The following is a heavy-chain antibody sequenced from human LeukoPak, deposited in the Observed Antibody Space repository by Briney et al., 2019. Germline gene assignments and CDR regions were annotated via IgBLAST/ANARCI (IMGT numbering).Heavy chain of an antibody. V-gene: IGHV4-39*01. CDR2: IYYSGST. J-gene: IGHJ5*02. CDR1: GGSIRSRSYY. D-gene: IGHD3-3*01. Sequence: SSETLSLTCTVSGGSIRSRSYYWGWIRQPPGKGLEWIGSIYYSGSTYYNPSLKSRVTISVDTSKNQFSLKLNSVTAADTAVYYCAGHTWRITTPNWFDPWGQGTLVTVSS. CDR3: AGHTWRITTPNWFDP.